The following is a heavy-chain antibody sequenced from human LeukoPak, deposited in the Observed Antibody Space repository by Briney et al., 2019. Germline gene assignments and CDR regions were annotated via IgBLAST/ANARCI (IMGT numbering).Heavy chain of an antibody. CDR1: GFTFSSYA. V-gene: IGHV3-64*04. CDR3: ARALVGDTD. J-gene: IGHJ4*02. CDR2: LSSNGRST. D-gene: IGHD1-26*01. Sequence: GGSLRLSCSASGFTFSSYAMHWVRQAPGKGLEYVSALSSNGRSTFYADSVKGRFTISRDNARNSLYLQMNSLRAEDTAVYYCARALVGDTDWGQGALVTVSS.